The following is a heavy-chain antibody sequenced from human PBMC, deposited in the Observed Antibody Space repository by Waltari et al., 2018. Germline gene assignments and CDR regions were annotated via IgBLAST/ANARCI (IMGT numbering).Heavy chain of an antibody. CDR2: LIPIVGTP. CDR3: ARRQLGGPLDP. Sequence: QVHLVQSGAEVKKPGSSVKVSCKASGGSFGRYAISWVRLAPGQGLEWMGGLIPIVGTPKYAQNFQDRVTITADESTSTVYLELSSLKSEDTALYYCARRQLGGPLDPWGQGTLVTVSS. J-gene: IGHJ5*02. D-gene: IGHD1-1*01. CDR1: GGSFGRYA. V-gene: IGHV1-69*12.